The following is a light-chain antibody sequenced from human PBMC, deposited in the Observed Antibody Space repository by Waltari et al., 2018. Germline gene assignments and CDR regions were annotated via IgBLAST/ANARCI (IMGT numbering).Light chain of an antibody. CDR2: DVS. CDR3: SSYTSSSLYV. Sequence: QSALTQPASVSGSPRQSITIPCTGTSSDVVGYNYASWYQQYPGQAPKLVIYDVSNRPSGASNRFSGSKSGNTASLIISGLQAEDEADYYCSSYTSSSLYVFGTGTKVTVL. J-gene: IGLJ1*01. V-gene: IGLV2-14*03. CDR1: SSDVVGYNY.